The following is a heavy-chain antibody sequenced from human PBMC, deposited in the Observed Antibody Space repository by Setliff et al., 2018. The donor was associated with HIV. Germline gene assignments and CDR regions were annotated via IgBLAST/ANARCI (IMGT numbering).Heavy chain of an antibody. CDR2: IYHGGYT. CDR1: GGSISTNYW. Sequence: PSETLSLTCAVSGGSISTNYWWSWVRQPPGKGLEWIGEIYHGGYTNYNPSLKSRATISVDKSKNQFSLKLTSVTAADTAIYYCARGRDYTGSWFRPFYLDFWGHGNLVTVSS. D-gene: IGHD3-3*01. CDR3: ARGRDYTGSWFRPFYLDF. V-gene: IGHV4-4*02. J-gene: IGHJ4*01.